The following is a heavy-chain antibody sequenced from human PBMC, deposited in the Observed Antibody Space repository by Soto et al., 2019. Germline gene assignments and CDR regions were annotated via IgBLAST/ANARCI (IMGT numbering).Heavy chain of an antibody. CDR2: IWYDGSNK. CDR3: ARDLRGNSYGDEGR. Sequence: QVQLVESGGGVVKTRRSLRLSCAASGLTFSSYGMNCVRQAPGKGLEWVAGIWYDGSNKYYADSVKRRFTISRDNSTNQQYLQTDRLRVEDTAGYDCARDLRGNSYGDEGRWGQGTLVTVSS. D-gene: IGHD5-18*01. CDR1: GLTFSSYG. V-gene: IGHV3-33*01. J-gene: IGHJ4*02.